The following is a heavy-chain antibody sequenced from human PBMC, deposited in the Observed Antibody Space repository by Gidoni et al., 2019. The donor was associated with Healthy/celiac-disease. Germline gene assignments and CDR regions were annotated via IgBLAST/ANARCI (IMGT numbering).Heavy chain of an antibody. CDR2: INHSGST. V-gene: IGHV4-34*01. J-gene: IGHJ6*03. CDR3: ASRRKGLDGGYGYYMDV. Sequence: QVQLQPLGAGLLKPSETLSLTCAVYGGSFSGYYWSWIRQPPGKGLEWIGEINHSGSTNYNPSLKSRVTISVDTSKNQFSLKLSSVTAADTAVYYCASRRKGLDGGYGYYMDVWGKGTTVTVSS. CDR1: GGSFSGYY. D-gene: IGHD5-18*01.